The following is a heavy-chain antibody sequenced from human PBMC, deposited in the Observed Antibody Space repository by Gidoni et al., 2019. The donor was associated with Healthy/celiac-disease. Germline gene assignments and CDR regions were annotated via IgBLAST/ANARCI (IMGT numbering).Heavy chain of an antibody. J-gene: IGHJ4*02. CDR2: IDPSDSYT. Sequence: EVQLVHSGAEVKKPGGSLRISCKGSGYSFTTYWISWVRQMPGKGLEWMGRIDPSDSYTNYSPSFQGHVTISADKSISTADLQWSSLKASDTAMYYCARSRRGLAAAGTPTDYWGQGTLVTVSS. D-gene: IGHD6-13*01. CDR1: GYSFTTYW. V-gene: IGHV5-10-1*03. CDR3: ARSRRGLAAAGTPTDY.